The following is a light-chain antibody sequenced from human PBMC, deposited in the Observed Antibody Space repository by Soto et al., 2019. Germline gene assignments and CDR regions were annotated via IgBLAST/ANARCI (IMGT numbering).Light chain of an antibody. CDR2: DTS. CDR1: TGSVTSGHY. V-gene: IGLV7-46*01. CDR3: LLFVSGPEV. Sequence: QAVVTQEPSLTVSPGGTVTLTCGSSTGSVTSGHYPYWFQQKPGQAPRTLIYDTSNRHSWTPARFSGSLLGGKAALTLSGAQPEDEADYYCLLFVSGPEVFGGGTKLTVL. J-gene: IGLJ2*01.